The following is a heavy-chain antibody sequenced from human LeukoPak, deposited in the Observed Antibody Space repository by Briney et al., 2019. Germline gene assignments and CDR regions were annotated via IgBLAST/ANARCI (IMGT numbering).Heavy chain of an antibody. J-gene: IGHJ4*02. V-gene: IGHV4-31*03. CDR3: AREYSYSYYFDY. CDR2: IYYSGTT. Sequence: NASQTQSLTCTVSGGSISSGGYYWSWIRQHPGKGLEWIGYIYYSGTTYYNPSLKSRLTISVDTSKNQFSLKLSSVTAADTAVYYCAREYSYSYYFDYWGQGTLVAVSS. CDR1: GGSISSGGYY. D-gene: IGHD5-18*01.